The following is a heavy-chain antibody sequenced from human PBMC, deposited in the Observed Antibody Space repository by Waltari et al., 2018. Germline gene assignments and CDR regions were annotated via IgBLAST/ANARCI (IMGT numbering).Heavy chain of an antibody. CDR1: GGSISSSSYY. CDR3: ARVSLRFLEWADAFDI. V-gene: IGHV4-39*07. J-gene: IGHJ3*02. D-gene: IGHD3-3*01. Sequence: QLQLQESGPGLVKPSETLSLTCTVSGGSISSSSYYWGWIRQPPGKGLEWIGSIYYSGSTYYNPSLKSRVTISVDTSKNQFSLKLSSVTAADTAVYYCARVSLRFLEWADAFDIWGQGTMVTVSS. CDR2: IYYSGST.